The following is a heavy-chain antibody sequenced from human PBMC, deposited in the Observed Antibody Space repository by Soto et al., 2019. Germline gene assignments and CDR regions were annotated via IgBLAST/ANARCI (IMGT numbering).Heavy chain of an antibody. D-gene: IGHD3-9*01. CDR2: IYYSGST. J-gene: IGHJ6*02. Sequence: LSLTCAVYGGSFSGYYWGWIRQPPGKGLEWIGYIYYSGSTKYNPSLKSRVTMSVDTSNNQFSLKVSSVTAADTAVYYCARASLLTGHDDKYFALDVWGQGTTVTVSS. V-gene: IGHV4-59*08. CDR3: ARASLLTGHDDKYFALDV. CDR1: GGSFSGYY.